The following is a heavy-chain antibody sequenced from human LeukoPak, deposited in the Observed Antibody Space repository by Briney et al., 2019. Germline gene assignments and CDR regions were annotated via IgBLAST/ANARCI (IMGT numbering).Heavy chain of an antibody. V-gene: IGHV3-66*01. Sequence: GGSLRLSCAASGFTVSSNYMSWVRQAPGKGLEWVSVIYSGGSTYYADSVKGRFTISRDISKNTLYLQMNSLRAKDTAVYYCASPSGSSRWTLDYWGQGTLVTVSS. CDR3: ASPSGSSRWTLDY. CDR2: IYSGGST. CDR1: GFTVSSNY. D-gene: IGHD2-15*01. J-gene: IGHJ4*02.